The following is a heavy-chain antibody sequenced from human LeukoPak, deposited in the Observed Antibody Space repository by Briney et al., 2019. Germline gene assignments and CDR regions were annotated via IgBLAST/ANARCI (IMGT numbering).Heavy chain of an antibody. CDR2: ISSSSSYI. CDR3: ARTATAYCGGDCLGPFDP. J-gene: IGHJ5*02. D-gene: IGHD2-21*02. CDR1: GFTFSSYD. V-gene: IGHV3-21*01. Sequence: GGSLRLSCAASGFTFSSYDMNWVRQAPGKGLEWASSISSSSSYIYYADSVKGRFTISRDNAKNSLHLQMNSLRVEDTAVYYCARTATAYCGGDCLGPFDPWGQGTLVTVSS.